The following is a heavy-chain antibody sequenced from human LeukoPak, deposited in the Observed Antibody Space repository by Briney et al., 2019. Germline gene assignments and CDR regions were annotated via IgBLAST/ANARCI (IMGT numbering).Heavy chain of an antibody. V-gene: IGHV4-4*07. CDR2: IYTSGST. Sequence: PSETLSLTCTVSGGSISSYYWSWIRQPAGKGLERIGRIYTSGSTNYNPSLKSRVTMSVDTSKNQFSLKLSSVTAADTAVYYCASSSSWTPYYYYGMDVWGQGTTVTVSS. CDR3: ASSSSWTPYYYYGMDV. CDR1: GGSISSYY. D-gene: IGHD6-13*01. J-gene: IGHJ6*02.